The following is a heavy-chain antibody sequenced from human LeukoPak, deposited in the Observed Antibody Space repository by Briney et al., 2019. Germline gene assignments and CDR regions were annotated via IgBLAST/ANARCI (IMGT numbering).Heavy chain of an antibody. J-gene: IGHJ4*02. CDR2: INPNSGGT. V-gene: IGHV1-2*06. CDR3: ARMDSGSFLDY. Sequence: ASVKVSCKASGYTFTGYCMHWVRQAPGQGLEWMGRINPNSGGTNYAQKFQGRVTMTRDTSISTAYMELSRLRSDDTAVYYCARMDSGSFLDYWGQGTLVTVSS. CDR1: GYTFTGYC. D-gene: IGHD1-26*01.